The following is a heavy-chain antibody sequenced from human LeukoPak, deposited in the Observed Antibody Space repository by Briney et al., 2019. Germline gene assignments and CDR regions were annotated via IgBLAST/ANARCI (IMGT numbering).Heavy chain of an antibody. J-gene: IGHJ4*02. Sequence: GGSLRLSCAASGFTFSDYAMTWVRRAPGKGLEWVSAFSGSGTTTYSADSVRGRFTISRDNSKNTLYLQMNSLRAEDTAVYYCARYGSGSYYINWGQGTLVTVSS. D-gene: IGHD3-10*01. CDR1: GFTFSDYA. V-gene: IGHV3-23*01. CDR2: FSGSGTTT. CDR3: ARYGSGSYYIN.